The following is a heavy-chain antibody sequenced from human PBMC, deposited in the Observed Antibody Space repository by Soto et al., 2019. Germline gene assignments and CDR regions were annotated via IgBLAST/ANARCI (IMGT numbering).Heavy chain of an antibody. Sequence: VHLQQWGAGLLRPSETLSLTCTVSGESFGAYYWSWIRQSPGKGLEWIGEVYHSGDTKDNPSLNSRVTISEDPCKNQDSLRMTSMTAADTGVYYCARGFSNSVTSRFDSWGQGTLVTVSS. CDR3: ARGFSNSVTSRFDS. J-gene: IGHJ4*02. V-gene: IGHV4-34*01. CDR2: VYHSGDT. D-gene: IGHD5-18*01. CDR1: GESFGAYY.